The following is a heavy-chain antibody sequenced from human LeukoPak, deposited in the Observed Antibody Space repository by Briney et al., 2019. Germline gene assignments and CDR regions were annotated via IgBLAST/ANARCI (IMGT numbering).Heavy chain of an antibody. J-gene: IGHJ4*02. D-gene: IGHD3-10*01. Sequence: ASVKVSCKASGYTFTSYDINWVRQATGQGLERMGWMNPNSGNTGYAQKFQGRVTMTRNTSISTAYMELSSPRSEDTAVYYCARGVDLRLLWFGELYMADYWGQGTLVTVSS. CDR1: GYTFTSYD. V-gene: IGHV1-8*01. CDR3: ARGVDLRLLWFGELYMADY. CDR2: MNPNSGNT.